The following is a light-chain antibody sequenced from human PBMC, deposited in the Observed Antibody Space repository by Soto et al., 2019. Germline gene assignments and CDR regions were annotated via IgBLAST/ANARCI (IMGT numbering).Light chain of an antibody. Sequence: DIQMTQSPSSLSASVGDRVTITFRSSQSISSYLNWYQQKPGKAPKLLIYAASSLQSGVPSRFSGSGSGTDFTLTISSLQPEDFATYYCQQSYSTPLITFGQGTLLEI. J-gene: IGKJ5*01. CDR2: AAS. CDR1: QSISSY. V-gene: IGKV1-39*01. CDR3: QQSYSTPLIT.